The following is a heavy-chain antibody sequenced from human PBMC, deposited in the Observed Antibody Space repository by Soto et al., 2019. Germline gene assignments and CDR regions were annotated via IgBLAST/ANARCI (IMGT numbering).Heavy chain of an antibody. Sequence: SETLSLTCTVSGVSISSGDYYWSWIRQHPGKGLEWIGYIYYSGSTYYNPPLRSRVTISVDTSKNQFSLNLNSVTAADTAVYYCARRKQKYYYYGMDVWGQGTTVTVSS. J-gene: IGHJ6*02. V-gene: IGHV4-31*03. CDR1: GVSISSGDYY. CDR2: IYYSGST. CDR3: ARRKQKYYYYGMDV.